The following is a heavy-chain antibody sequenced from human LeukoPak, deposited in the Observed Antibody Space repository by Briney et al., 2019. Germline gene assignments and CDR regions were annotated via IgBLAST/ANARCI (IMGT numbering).Heavy chain of an antibody. D-gene: IGHD2-15*01. CDR3: AGTRYCSGGSCYAYYYYYMDV. CDR1: GGTFSSYA. Sequence: SVKVSCKASGGTFSSYAISWVRQAPGQGLEWMGGIIPIFGTANYAQKFQGRVTITADESTSTAYMELSSLRSEDTAVYYCAGTRYCSGGSCYAYYYYYMDVWGKGTTVTISS. CDR2: IIPIFGTA. V-gene: IGHV1-69*13. J-gene: IGHJ6*03.